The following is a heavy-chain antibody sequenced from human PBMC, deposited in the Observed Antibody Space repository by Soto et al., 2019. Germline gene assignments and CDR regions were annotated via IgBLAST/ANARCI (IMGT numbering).Heavy chain of an antibody. CDR2: IRGRTDGGTT. CDR1: GFTFSEAW. J-gene: IGHJ5*02. V-gene: IGHV3-15*01. D-gene: IGHD3-10*01. Sequence: GGSLRLSCAASGFTFSEAWISWVRQAPGKGLEWVGRIRGRTDGGTTDYAAPVKGRFSISRDDSKNTLYLQMNSLKTEDTAVYYCTTRSYYNSGSYYTHHWGQGTLVTVSS. CDR3: TTRSYYNSGSYYTHH.